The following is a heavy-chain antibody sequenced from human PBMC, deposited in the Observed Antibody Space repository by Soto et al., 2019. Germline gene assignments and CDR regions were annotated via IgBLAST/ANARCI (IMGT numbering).Heavy chain of an antibody. Sequence: HPGGSLRLSCAASGFTFSNYWMSWVRQAPGKGLEWVANIKEDGSERYFVDSVKGRFTISRDNAKNSLYLQISSLRAEDTAVFYCARESCLRSSYYYDYMDVWGKGTTVPVSS. CDR3: ARESCLRSSYYYDYMDV. J-gene: IGHJ6*03. CDR1: GFTFSNYW. V-gene: IGHV3-7*01. D-gene: IGHD5-12*01. CDR2: IKEDGSER.